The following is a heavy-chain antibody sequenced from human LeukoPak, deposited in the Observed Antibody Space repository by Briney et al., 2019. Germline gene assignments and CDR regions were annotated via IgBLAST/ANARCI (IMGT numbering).Heavy chain of an antibody. CDR2: INHSGST. Sequence: SETLSLTCAVYGGSFSGYYWSWIRQPPGKGLEWIGEINHSGSTNYNPSLKSRVTISVDTSKNQFSLKLSSVTAADTAVYYCARGRIQYSSSWTYYYYYYMDVWGKGATVTVSS. J-gene: IGHJ6*03. D-gene: IGHD6-13*01. CDR1: GGSFSGYY. V-gene: IGHV4-34*01. CDR3: ARGRIQYSSSWTYYYYYYMDV.